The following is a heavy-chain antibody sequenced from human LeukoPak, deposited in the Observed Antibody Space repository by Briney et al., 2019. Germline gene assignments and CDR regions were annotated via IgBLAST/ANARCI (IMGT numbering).Heavy chain of an antibody. CDR2: IYPRDGST. CDR1: GYSFTSNY. CDR3: ARGYCSSTSCYMDV. D-gene: IGHD2-2*01. V-gene: IGHV1-46*01. J-gene: IGHJ6*02. Sequence: ASVKVSCKVSGYSFTSNYIHWVRQAPGQGLEWMGMIYPRDGSTSYAQRFQDRVTVTRDTSTSTVHMELSGLRSEDTAVYYCARGYCSSTSCYMDVWGQGTTVT.